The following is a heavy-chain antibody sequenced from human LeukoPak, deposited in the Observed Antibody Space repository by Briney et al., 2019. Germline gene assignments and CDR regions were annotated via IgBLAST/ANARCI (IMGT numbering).Heavy chain of an antibody. J-gene: IGHJ4*02. CDR3: AKSGFDYVSDY. Sequence: GGSLRLSCAASGFTFSSYAMSWVRQAPGKGLEWVSAIRGSGGSTYYADSVKGGFTISRDNSKNPLYLQMNSLSAEDTAVYYCAKSGFDYVSDYWGQGTLVTVSS. D-gene: IGHD4-17*01. CDR2: IRGSGGST. V-gene: IGHV3-23*01. CDR1: GFTFSSYA.